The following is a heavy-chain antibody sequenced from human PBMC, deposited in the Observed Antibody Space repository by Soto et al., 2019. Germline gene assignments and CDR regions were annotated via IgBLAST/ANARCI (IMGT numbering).Heavy chain of an antibody. D-gene: IGHD3-22*01. CDR2: ISGSGDNS. CDR3: AILSPGLTQIKKFFHH. Sequence: EVQLLESGGGLVQPGVSLRLSCAASGFTFAGFAMVWVRQAPGKGLEWVSAISGSGDNSYYTDSVKGRFTISRDNSKDTMFLQVKNLRGEDTDRYSCAILSPGLTQIKKFFHHWGQGTLVTVSS. V-gene: IGHV3-23*01. CDR1: GFTFAGFA. J-gene: IGHJ1*01.